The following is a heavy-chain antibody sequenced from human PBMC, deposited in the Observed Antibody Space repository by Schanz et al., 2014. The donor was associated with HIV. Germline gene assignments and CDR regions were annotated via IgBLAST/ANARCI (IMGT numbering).Heavy chain of an antibody. J-gene: IGHJ4*02. D-gene: IGHD1-26*01. Sequence: QVQLVQSGAEVKKPGASVKVSCKASGYRFISYGVSWVRQAPGQGLEWMGWVNPESGNTGMADKFLGRLSLTRFTSTGTAYMELDSLRSEDTALYYCARGDAWVAADYWGQGTLVTVSS. CDR1: GYRFISYG. V-gene: IGHV1-8*01. CDR2: VNPESGNT. CDR3: ARGDAWVAADY.